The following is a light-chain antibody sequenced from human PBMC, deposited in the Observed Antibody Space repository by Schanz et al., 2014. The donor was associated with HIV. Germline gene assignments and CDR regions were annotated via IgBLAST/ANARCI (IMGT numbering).Light chain of an antibody. CDR1: QSISSN. CDR3: QQYDNWPRT. Sequence: EIVMTQSPATLSVSPGERATLSCRASQSISSNLAWYQHKPGQAPRLLVYGASSRATGIPARFSGSGSGSDFTLTIDSLQSEDFALYYCQQYDNWPRTFGQGTKVEIK. J-gene: IGKJ1*01. CDR2: GAS. V-gene: IGKV3-15*01.